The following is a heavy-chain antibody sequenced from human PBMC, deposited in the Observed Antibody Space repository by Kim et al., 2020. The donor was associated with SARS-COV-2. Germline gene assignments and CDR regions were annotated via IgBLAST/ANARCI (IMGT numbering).Heavy chain of an antibody. CDR3: ARSRTTGTTGADAFDI. V-gene: IGHV3-9*01. D-gene: IGHD1-1*01. Sequence: SVKGRFTISRDDAKNSLYLQMNSLRAEDTALYYCARSRTTGTTGADAFDIWGQGTMVTVSS. J-gene: IGHJ3*02.